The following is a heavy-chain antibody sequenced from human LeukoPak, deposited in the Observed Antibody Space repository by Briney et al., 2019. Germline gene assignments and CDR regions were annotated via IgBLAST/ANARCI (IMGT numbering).Heavy chain of an antibody. D-gene: IGHD6-13*01. J-gene: IGHJ4*02. Sequence: ESLKISCKGSGYSFTSYWIGWVRQMPGKGLECMGIIYPGDSDTRYSPSFQGQVTISADKSISTAYLQWSSLKASDTAMYYCARFEQQLANRGDYWGQGTLVTVSS. CDR1: GYSFTSYW. CDR2: IYPGDSDT. CDR3: ARFEQQLANRGDY. V-gene: IGHV5-51*01.